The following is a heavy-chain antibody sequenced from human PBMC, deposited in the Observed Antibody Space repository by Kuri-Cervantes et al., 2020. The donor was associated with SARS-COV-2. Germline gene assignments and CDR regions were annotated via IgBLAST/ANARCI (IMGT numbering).Heavy chain of an antibody. CDR3: ARDSPLVGATWNYFDY. CDR2: ISSSGSTI. D-gene: IGHD1-26*01. CDR1: GFTFSDYY. Sequence: GESLKISCAASGFTFSDYYMSWIRQAPGKGLEWVSYISSSGSTIYYADSVKGRFTISRDNAKNSLYLQMNSLGAEDTAVYYCARDSPLVGATWNYFDYWGQGTLVTVSS. V-gene: IGHV3-11*04. J-gene: IGHJ4*02.